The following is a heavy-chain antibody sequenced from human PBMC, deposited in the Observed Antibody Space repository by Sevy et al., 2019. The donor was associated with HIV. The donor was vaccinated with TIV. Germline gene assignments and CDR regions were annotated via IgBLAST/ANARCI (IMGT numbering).Heavy chain of an antibody. CDR2: IYYSGST. V-gene: IGHV4-59*01. J-gene: IGHJ4*02. Sequence: SESLSLTWSVSGDSISNYLWSWIRQPPGKGLEWIGYIYYSGSTNYNPSLKSRVTISVDTSKKQFSLKLRSVTAADTAVYYCARESIAAAGDFDYWGQGTLVTVSS. CDR3: ARESIAAAGDFDY. D-gene: IGHD6-25*01. CDR1: GDSISNYL.